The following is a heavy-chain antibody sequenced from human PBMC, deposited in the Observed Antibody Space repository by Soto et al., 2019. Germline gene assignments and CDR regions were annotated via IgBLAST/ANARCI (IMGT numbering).Heavy chain of an antibody. V-gene: IGHV3-30-3*01. J-gene: IGHJ4*02. Sequence: QVQLVESGGGVVQPGRSLRLSCAASGFTFSSYAMHWVRQAPGKGLEWVPVISYDGSNQYYADSVKGRFTISRDTSNNTLYLQMNSLRAEDTAVYYCASPRLSSDGTTPIDYWGQGTLVTVSS. CDR2: ISYDGSNQ. D-gene: IGHD1-1*01. CDR3: ASPRLSSDGTTPIDY. CDR1: GFTFSSYA.